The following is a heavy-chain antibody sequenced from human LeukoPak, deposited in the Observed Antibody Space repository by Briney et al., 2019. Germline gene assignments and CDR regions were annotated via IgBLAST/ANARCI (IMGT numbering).Heavy chain of an antibody. V-gene: IGHV1-2*02. CDR1: GYTFTSYY. J-gene: IGHJ6*02. CDR2: INPNSGGT. Sequence: ASVKVSCKASGYTFTSYYMHWVRQAPGQGLEWMGWINPNSGGTNYAQKFQGRVTMTRDTSISTAYMELSRLRSDDTAVYYCARDRNCSGGSCYSDYYYYGMDVWGQGTTVTVSS. CDR3: ARDRNCSGGSCYSDYYYYGMDV. D-gene: IGHD2-15*01.